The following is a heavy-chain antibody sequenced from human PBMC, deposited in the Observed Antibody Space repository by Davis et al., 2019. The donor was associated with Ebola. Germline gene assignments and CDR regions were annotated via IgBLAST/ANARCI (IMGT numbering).Heavy chain of an antibody. D-gene: IGHD2-21*02. V-gene: IGHV3-7*01. Sequence: PGGSLRLSCAASGFTFSSYWMSWVRQAPGKGLEWVANIKQDGSEKYYVDSVKGRFTISRDNAKNTLYLQMNSLRAEDTAVYYCARGPPRGDVPQHSEYYGMDVWGQGTTVTVSS. CDR2: IKQDGSEK. J-gene: IGHJ6*02. CDR3: ARGPPRGDVPQHSEYYGMDV. CDR1: GFTFSSYW.